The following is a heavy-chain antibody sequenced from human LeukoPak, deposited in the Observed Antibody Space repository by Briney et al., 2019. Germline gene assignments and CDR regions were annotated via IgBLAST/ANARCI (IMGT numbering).Heavy chain of an antibody. CDR3: ARVGYYDSSGYYSGLFDY. CDR2: IYYSGST. Sequence: SETLSLTCTVSGGSIGSYYWSWIRQPPGKGLEWIGYIYYSGSTNYNPSLKSRVTISVDTSKNQFSLKLSSVTAADTAVYYCARVGYYDSSGYYSGLFDYWGQGTLVTVSS. V-gene: IGHV4-59*01. J-gene: IGHJ4*02. CDR1: GGSIGSYY. D-gene: IGHD3-22*01.